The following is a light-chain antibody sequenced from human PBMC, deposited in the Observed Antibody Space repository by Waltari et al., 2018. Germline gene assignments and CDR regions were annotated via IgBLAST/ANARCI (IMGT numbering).Light chain of an antibody. J-gene: IGKJ2*01. CDR1: QSFANL. CDR3: QQYNGYPYT. Sequence: DIQMTQSPSTLSASIGDRVTITCRASQSFANLFAWYQQKSGKAPKLLIQKASSLQSGVPSRFSGSESGTEFVLTIDSLQPDDFATYFCQQYNGYPYTFGQGTKLEIK. CDR2: KAS. V-gene: IGKV1-5*03.